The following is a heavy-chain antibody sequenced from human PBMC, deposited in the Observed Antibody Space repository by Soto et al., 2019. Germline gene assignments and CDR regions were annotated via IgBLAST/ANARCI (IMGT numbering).Heavy chain of an antibody. V-gene: IGHV3-30*18. J-gene: IGHJ4*02. CDR2: ISYDGSNK. CDR3: ANGGLLWSRDGYSSFDY. D-gene: IGHD5-18*01. CDR1: GFTFSSYG. Sequence: GGSLRLSCAASGFTFSSYGMHWVRQAPGKGLEWVAVISYDGSNKYYADSVKGRFTISRDNSKNTLYLQMNSLRAEDTAVYYCANGGLLWSRDGYSSFDYWGQGTLVTVSS.